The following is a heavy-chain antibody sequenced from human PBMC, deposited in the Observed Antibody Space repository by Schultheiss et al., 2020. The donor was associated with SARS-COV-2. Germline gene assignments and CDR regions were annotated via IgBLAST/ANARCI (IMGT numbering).Heavy chain of an antibody. CDR2: ISFDGNNM. CDR1: GFTFSSYA. J-gene: IGHJ4*02. V-gene: IGHV3-30-3*01. Sequence: GESLKISCAASGFTFSSYAMYWVRQAPGKGLEWVAVISFDGNNMFYADSVKDRFIVSRDNSKNTLYLQMNSLRRDDTAVYYCARKGGSPEAVAAVYYFDYWGQGTLVTVSS. D-gene: IGHD6-19*01. CDR3: ARKGGSPEAVAAVYYFDY.